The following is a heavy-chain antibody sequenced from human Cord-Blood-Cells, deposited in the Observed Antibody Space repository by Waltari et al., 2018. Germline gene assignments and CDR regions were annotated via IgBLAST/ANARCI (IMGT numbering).Heavy chain of an antibody. Sequence: QLQLQESGPGLVKPSETLSLTCTVSGGSISSSSYYWGWIRQPPGKGLEWIGSIYYRGSTYYNPALKRRVTMSVDTSKNQFSLKLSSVTAADTAVYYCARHEPPYIYGSGSYYNGDYWGQGTLVTVSS. J-gene: IGHJ4*02. V-gene: IGHV4-39*01. D-gene: IGHD3-10*01. CDR3: ARHEPPYIYGSGSYYNGDY. CDR1: GGSISSSSYY. CDR2: IYYRGST.